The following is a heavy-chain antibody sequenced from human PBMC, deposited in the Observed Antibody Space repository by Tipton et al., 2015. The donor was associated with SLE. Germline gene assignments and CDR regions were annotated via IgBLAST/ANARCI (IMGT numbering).Heavy chain of an antibody. V-gene: IGHV4-39*01. CDR1: GGSITSYSYY. D-gene: IGHD2-2*01. CDR2: VYSYGET. Sequence: TLSLTCSVSGGSITSYSYYLGWVRQPPGKGLEWIGNVYSYGETYSSSSLKSRVTISVDTAKNQFSLQLKSVTAADTAMYFCARRSPAVPASLRHWYFDVWGRGTLITVSS. CDR3: ARRSPAVPASLRHWYFDV. J-gene: IGHJ2*01.